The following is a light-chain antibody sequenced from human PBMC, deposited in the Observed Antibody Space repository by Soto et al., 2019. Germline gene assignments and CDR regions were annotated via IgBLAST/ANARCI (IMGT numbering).Light chain of an antibody. Sequence: QSALTQPASVSGSPGQSITISCTGTISDFGSYNYVSWYQQHPGKAPKLMIYEVSNRPSGVSNRFSGSKSGNTASLTISGLQAEDEANYYCSSYTSISTRVFGGGTQLTVL. CDR1: ISDFGSYNY. J-gene: IGLJ3*02. V-gene: IGLV2-14*01. CDR2: EVS. CDR3: SSYTSISTRV.